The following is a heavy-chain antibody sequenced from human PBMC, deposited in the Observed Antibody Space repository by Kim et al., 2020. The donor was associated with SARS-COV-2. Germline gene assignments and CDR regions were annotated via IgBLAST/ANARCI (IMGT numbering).Heavy chain of an antibody. V-gene: IGHV4-31*03. CDR1: GGSISSGGYY. J-gene: IGHJ4*02. CDR2: IYYSGST. Sequence: SETLSLTCTVSGGSISSGGYYWSWLRQHPGKGLEWIGYIYYSGSTYYNPSLKSRVTISVDTSKNQFSLKLSSVTAADTAVYYCARDSGDGYNSFLDYWGQGTLVTVSS. D-gene: IGHD5-12*01. CDR3: ARDSGDGYNSFLDY.